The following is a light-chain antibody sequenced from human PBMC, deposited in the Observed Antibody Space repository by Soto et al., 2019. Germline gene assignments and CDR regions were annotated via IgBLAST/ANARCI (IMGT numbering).Light chain of an antibody. CDR1: QSISTY. J-gene: IGKJ1*01. V-gene: IGKV1-39*01. CDR3: QQSYSTPPGT. CDR2: ATS. Sequence: DIQMTQSPSSLSASVGDRVTITCRASQSISTYLIWYQQKPGKAPKLLIYATSSLQSGVPSRFSGSGSGTDITLTISSLQPEDFATYYCQQSYSTPPGTFGQGTKVDIK.